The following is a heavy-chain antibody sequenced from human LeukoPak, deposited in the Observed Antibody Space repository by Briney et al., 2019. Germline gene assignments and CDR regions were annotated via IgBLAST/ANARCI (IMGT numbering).Heavy chain of an antibody. V-gene: IGHV5-51*01. CDR3: ARCSNTKGYYDILTGYYPGRADAFDI. Sequence: GESLKIPCKGSGYSFTSYWIGWVRQMPGKGLEWMGIIYPGDSDTRYSPSFQGQVTISADKSISTAYLQWSSLKASDTAMYYCARCSNTKGYYDILTGYYPGRADAFDIWGQGTMVTVS. J-gene: IGHJ3*02. CDR1: GYSFTSYW. CDR2: IYPGDSDT. D-gene: IGHD3-9*01.